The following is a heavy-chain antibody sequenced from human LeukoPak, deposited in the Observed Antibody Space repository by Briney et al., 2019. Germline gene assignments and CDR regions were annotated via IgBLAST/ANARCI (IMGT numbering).Heavy chain of an antibody. J-gene: IGHJ6*02. V-gene: IGHV4-4*02. CDR3: TVVVVTATPHYYYYGMAV. Sequence: GSLRLSCAASGFTFSSYSMNWVRQAPGKGLEWIGYIYHSGSTNYNPSLKSRVTISVDKSKNQFSLKLSSVTAADTAVYYCTVVVVTATPHYYYYGMAVWGQGTTVTVSS. CDR1: GFTFSSYSM. D-gene: IGHD2-15*01. CDR2: IYHSGST.